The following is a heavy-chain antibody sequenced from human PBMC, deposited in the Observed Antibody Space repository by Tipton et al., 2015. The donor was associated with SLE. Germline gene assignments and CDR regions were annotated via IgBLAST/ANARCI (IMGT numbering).Heavy chain of an antibody. J-gene: IGHJ3*02. CDR1: GYSISSGYY. Sequence: GLVKPSETLSLTCTVSGYSISSGYYWGWIRQPPGKGLEWIGSIYHSGSTYYNPSLKSRVTISVDTSKNHFSLKLSSVTAADTAVYYCARVKNYDFWSGWAAFDIWGQGTMVTVSS. CDR2: IYHSGST. CDR3: ARVKNYDFWSGWAAFDI. D-gene: IGHD3-3*01. V-gene: IGHV4-38-2*02.